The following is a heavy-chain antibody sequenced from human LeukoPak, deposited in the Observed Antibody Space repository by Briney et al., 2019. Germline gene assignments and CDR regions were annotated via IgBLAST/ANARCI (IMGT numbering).Heavy chain of an antibody. CDR2: INPNSGGT. J-gene: IGHJ3*02. V-gene: IGHV1-2*02. Sequence: GASVKVSCKASGYTFTGYYMHWVRQAPGQGLEWMGWINPNSGGTNYAQKFQGRVTMTRDTSISTAYMELSRLRSDDTAVYYCARSANSSPRDAFDIWGQGTMVTVSS. CDR3: ARSANSSPRDAFDI. CDR1: GYTFTGYY. D-gene: IGHD4-23*01.